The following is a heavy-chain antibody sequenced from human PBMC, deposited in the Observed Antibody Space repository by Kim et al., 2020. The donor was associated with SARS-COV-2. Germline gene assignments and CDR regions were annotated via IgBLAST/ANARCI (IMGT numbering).Heavy chain of an antibody. V-gene: IGHV1-69*13. J-gene: IGHJ5*02. D-gene: IGHD1-20*01. Sequence: SVKVSCKASGGTFSSYAISWVRQAPGQGLEWMGGIIPIFGTANYAQKFQGRVTITADESTSTAYMELSSLRSEDTAVYYCARASFVEITGNGWFDPWGQGTLVTVSS. CDR3: ARASFVEITGNGWFDP. CDR1: GGTFSSYA. CDR2: IIPIFGTA.